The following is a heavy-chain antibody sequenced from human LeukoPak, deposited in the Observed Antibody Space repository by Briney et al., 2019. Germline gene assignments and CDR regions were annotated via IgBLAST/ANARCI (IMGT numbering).Heavy chain of an antibody. V-gene: IGHV4-4*07. CDR2: IYTSGDT. CDR1: GGSVSDYY. J-gene: IGHJ5*02. CDR3: ARVGPYIEVDP. Sequence: SETLSLTCTVSGGSVSDYYWSWIRQPAGKGLEWIGRIYTSGDTDYNPSLSSRVTISVDTSKNESSLKLNALTASDTAIYYCARVGPYIEVDPWGQGILVIVSS. D-gene: IGHD5-12*01.